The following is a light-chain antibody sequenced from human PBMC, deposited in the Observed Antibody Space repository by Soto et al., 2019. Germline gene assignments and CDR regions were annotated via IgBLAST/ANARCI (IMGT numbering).Light chain of an antibody. CDR3: QQYYSYPLT. V-gene: IGKV1-8*01. CDR1: QGISSY. J-gene: IGKJ5*01. CDR2: AAS. Sequence: AIRMTQSPSSFSASTGDRVTITCRASQGISSYLAWYQQKPGKAPKLLIYAASTLQSGVPSRFSGSGFGTDFTLTISCLQSEDFATYYCQQYYSYPLTFGGGTRLEIK.